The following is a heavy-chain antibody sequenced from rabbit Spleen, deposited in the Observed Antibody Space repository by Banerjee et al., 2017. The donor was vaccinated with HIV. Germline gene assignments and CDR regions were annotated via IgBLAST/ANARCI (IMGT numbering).Heavy chain of an antibody. CDR2: IDTNAGST. J-gene: IGHJ4*01. Sequence: QEQLVESGGGLVQPGESLKLSCKASGFDFTSTYYMCWVRQAPGKGLELITCIDTNAGSTNYATWAKGRFTISKTSSTTVTLQMTSLTAADTATYFCARGEHFSVGFSAFAIYLDLWGPGTLVTVS. CDR1: GFDFTSTYY. D-gene: IGHD6-1*01. CDR3: ARGEHFSVGFSAFAIYLDL. V-gene: IGHV1S45*01.